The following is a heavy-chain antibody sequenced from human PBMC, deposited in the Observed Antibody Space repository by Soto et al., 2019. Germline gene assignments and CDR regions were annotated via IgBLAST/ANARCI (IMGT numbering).Heavy chain of an antibody. V-gene: IGHV1-3*01. J-gene: IGHJ4*02. CDR2: INAGNGNT. Sequence: ASVKVSCKASGYTFTSYAMHWVRQAPGQRLEWMGWINAGNGNTKYSQKFQGRVTITRDTSASTAYMELSSLRSEDTAVYYCARSIVVVTAADYWGQGTLVTSPQ. CDR1: GYTFTSYA. CDR3: ARSIVVVTAADY. D-gene: IGHD2-21*02.